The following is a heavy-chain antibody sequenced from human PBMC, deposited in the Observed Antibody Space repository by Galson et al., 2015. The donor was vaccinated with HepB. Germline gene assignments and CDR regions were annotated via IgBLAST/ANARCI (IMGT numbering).Heavy chain of an antibody. CDR2: ISAYNGNT. V-gene: IGHV1-18*04. CDR1: GYTFTSYG. CDR3: ARDFYPIAAAGTVGENWFDP. D-gene: IGHD6-13*01. J-gene: IGHJ5*02. Sequence: SVKVSCKASGYTFTSYGISWVRQAPGQGLEWMGWISAYNGNTNYAQKLQGRVTMTTDTSTSTAYMELRSLRSDDTAVYYCARDFYPIAAAGTVGENWFDPWGQGTLVTVSS.